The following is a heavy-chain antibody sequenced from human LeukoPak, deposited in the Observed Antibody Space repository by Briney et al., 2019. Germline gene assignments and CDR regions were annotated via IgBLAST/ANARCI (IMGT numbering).Heavy chain of an antibody. J-gene: IGHJ3*02. CDR1: GYTLTELS. CDR2: FDPEEGET. V-gene: IGHV1-24*01. Sequence: ASVKVSCKVSGYTLTELSMHWVRQAPGKGLEWMEGFDPEEGETIYAQKFQGRVTMTEDTSTDTAYMELSSLRSEDTAVYYCATSIAAAGTPGAFDIWGQGTMVTVSS. CDR3: ATSIAAAGTPGAFDI. D-gene: IGHD6-13*01.